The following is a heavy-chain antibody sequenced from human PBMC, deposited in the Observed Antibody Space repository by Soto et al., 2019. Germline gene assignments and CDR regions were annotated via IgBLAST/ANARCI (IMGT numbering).Heavy chain of an antibody. CDR2: ISADGSMI. V-gene: IGHV3-74*01. J-gene: IGHJ4*02. Sequence: GGSLRLSCAASGFAFSNNWMHWVRQAPGKGLVWVAHISADGSMINYADSVKGRLTISRDNAKNTLYLDMKTLRLDDSAMHYCVADPGAADCFDYWGQGTQVTVSS. CDR3: VADPGAADCFDY. D-gene: IGHD6-13*01. CDR1: GFAFSNNW.